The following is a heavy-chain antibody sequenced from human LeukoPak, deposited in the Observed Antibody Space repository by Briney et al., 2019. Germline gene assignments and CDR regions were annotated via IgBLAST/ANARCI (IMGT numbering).Heavy chain of an antibody. CDR2: ISWNSGSI. Sequence: PGGSLRLSCAASGFTFSTYWMHWVRQAPGRGLEWVSGISWNSGSIGYADSVKGRFTISRDDAKNSLYLQMNSLRAEDTALYYCAKDTRSSQDAFDIWGQGTMVTVSS. CDR1: GFTFSTYW. J-gene: IGHJ3*02. D-gene: IGHD2-15*01. CDR3: AKDTRSSQDAFDI. V-gene: IGHV3-9*01.